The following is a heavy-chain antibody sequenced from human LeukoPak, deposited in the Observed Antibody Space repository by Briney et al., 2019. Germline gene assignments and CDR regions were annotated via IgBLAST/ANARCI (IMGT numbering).Heavy chain of an antibody. Sequence: SETLSLTCTVSGGSISSYYWSWIRKPPGKGLEWIGYIYYSGSTNYNPSLKSRVTISVDTSKNQFSLKLSSVTAADTAVYYCARDLGGQYDFWPFDPWGQGTLVTVSS. CDR2: IYYSGST. CDR1: GGSISSYY. J-gene: IGHJ5*02. CDR3: ARDLGGQYDFWPFDP. D-gene: IGHD3-3*01. V-gene: IGHV4-59*01.